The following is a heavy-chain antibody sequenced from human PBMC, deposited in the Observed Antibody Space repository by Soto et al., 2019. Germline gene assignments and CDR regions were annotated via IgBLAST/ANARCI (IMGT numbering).Heavy chain of an antibody. D-gene: IGHD3-10*01. CDR1: GFTFSSYA. V-gene: IGHV3-30-3*01. J-gene: IGHJ6*02. CDR3: ARARDYYGSGSYFYYYYYYGMDV. CDR2: ISYDGSNK. Sequence: PGGSLRLSCAASGFTFSSYAMHWVRHAPGKGLEWVAVISYDGSNKYYADSVKGRFTISRDNSKNTLYLQMNSLRAEDTAVYYCARARDYYGSGSYFYYYYYYGMDVWGQGTTVTVS.